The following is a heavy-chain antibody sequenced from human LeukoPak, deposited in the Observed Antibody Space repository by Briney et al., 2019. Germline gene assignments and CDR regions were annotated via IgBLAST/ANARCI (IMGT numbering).Heavy chain of an antibody. V-gene: IGHV6-1*01. D-gene: IGHD3-22*01. Sequence: SQTLSLTCAISGDSVSSNSAAWNWIRQSPSRGLEWLGRTYYRSKWYNDYAVSVKSRITINPDTSKNQFSLKLSSVTAADTAVYYCATPGADDSSGYSAFDYWGQGTLVTVSS. CDR2: TYYRSKWYN. CDR3: ATPGADDSSGYSAFDY. J-gene: IGHJ4*02. CDR1: GDSVSSNSAA.